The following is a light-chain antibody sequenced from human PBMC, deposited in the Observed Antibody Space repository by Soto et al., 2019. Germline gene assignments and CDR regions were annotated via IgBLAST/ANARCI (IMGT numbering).Light chain of an antibody. CDR3: QQYGGSPRT. CDR1: QSLNSNS. CDR2: GAS. Sequence: EIVLTQSPGTLSLSPGERATLSCRASQSLNSNSLAWYQQKPGQAPRLLIYGASTRATGTPDRFSGSGSGTDFTLSISRLEAEDFAVYYCQQYGGSPRTFGQGTKVEVK. V-gene: IGKV3-20*01. J-gene: IGKJ1*01.